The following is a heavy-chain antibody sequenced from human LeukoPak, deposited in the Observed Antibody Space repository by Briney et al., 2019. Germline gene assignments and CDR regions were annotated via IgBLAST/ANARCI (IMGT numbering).Heavy chain of an antibody. D-gene: IGHD6-19*01. V-gene: IGHV5-51*01. CDR2: IYPGDSDT. CDR3: ARRGSSGWAY. Sequence: GESLKFSCKGSGYSFTSYWIGWVRQMRGKGLGWVGIIYPGDSDTRYSPSFQGLVTISADTSISTAYLQWSSLKASDTAMYYCARRGSSGWAYWGQGTLVTVSS. J-gene: IGHJ4*02. CDR1: GYSFTSYW.